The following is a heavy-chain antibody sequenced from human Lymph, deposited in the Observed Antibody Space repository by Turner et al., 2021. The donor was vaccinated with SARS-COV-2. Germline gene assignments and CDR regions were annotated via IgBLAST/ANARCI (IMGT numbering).Heavy chain of an antibody. V-gene: IGHV3-30-3*01. CDR3: AGGGYSSFDY. Sequence: QVQLVESGGGVVQPGRSLRLSCAASGFTFSSYAMHWVRQAPGKGLEWVAIISYDGSNQYYADSVKGRFTISRDNSKNTLYLQMNSLRAEDTAVYYCAGGGYSSFDYWGQGTLVTVSS. J-gene: IGHJ4*02. D-gene: IGHD6-13*01. CDR2: ISYDGSNQ. CDR1: GFTFSSYA.